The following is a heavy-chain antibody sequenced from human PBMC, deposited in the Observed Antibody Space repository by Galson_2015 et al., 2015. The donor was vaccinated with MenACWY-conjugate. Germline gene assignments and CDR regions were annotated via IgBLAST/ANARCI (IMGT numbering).Heavy chain of an antibody. J-gene: IGHJ6*03. D-gene: IGHD2-8*01. Sequence: SVKVSCKVFGGTFTTYALSWVRQAPGQGLEWMGGIAPMFGSTNFAQKFQARVRITADKSSDIDYMELSSLTAADTALYYCAREKRSLYGLPEFYMDVWGKGTTVTVSS. CDR3: AREKRSLYGLPEFYMDV. V-gene: IGHV1-69*06. CDR2: IAPMFGST. CDR1: GGTFTTYA.